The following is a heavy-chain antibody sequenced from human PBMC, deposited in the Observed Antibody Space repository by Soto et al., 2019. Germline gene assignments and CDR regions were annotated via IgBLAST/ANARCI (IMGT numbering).Heavy chain of an antibody. Sequence: PGESLKISCKGSGYSFTSYWISWVRQMPGKGLEWMGRIDPSDSYTNYSPSFQGHVTISADKSITTAYLQWSSLKASDTAMYYCARLYFRTAAEAYYYDSWGQGTLVPVSS. CDR3: ARLYFRTAAEAYYYDS. D-gene: IGHD3-10*02. V-gene: IGHV5-10-1*01. CDR2: IDPSDSYT. J-gene: IGHJ4*02. CDR1: GYSFTSYW.